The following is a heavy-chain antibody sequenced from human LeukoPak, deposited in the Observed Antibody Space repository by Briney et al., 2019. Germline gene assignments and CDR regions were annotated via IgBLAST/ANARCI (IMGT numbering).Heavy chain of an antibody. Sequence: SETLSLTCTVSGASLSSYYWSWVRQPPGKGREWIGYIYYSGSTNYNPSLKSRVTISVDTSKNQFSLKLNSVTAADTAVYCARSRSSSWFLFDYWGQGTLVTVSS. CDR2: IYYSGST. D-gene: IGHD6-13*01. CDR1: GASLSSYY. CDR3: ARSRSSSWFLFDY. J-gene: IGHJ4*02. V-gene: IGHV4-59*01.